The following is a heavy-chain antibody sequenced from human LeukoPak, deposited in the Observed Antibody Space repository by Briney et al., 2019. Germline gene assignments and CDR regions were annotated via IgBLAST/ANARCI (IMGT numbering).Heavy chain of an antibody. CDR1: GGSISSYY. Sequence: PSETLSLTCTVSGGSISSYYWSWIRQPPGKGLDWIGYIYYSGSTNYNPSLKSRVTISVDTSKNQFSLKLSSVTAADTAVYYCARGFFDSSRTIDYWGQGTLVTVSS. J-gene: IGHJ4*02. CDR3: ARGFFDSSRTIDY. CDR2: IYYSGST. D-gene: IGHD6-13*01. V-gene: IGHV4-59*12.